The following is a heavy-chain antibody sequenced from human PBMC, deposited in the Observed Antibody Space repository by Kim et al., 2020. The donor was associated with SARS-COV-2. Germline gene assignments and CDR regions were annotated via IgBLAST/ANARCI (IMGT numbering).Heavy chain of an antibody. J-gene: IGHJ4*02. CDR1: GFTFTSSA. CDR2: IVVGSGNT. Sequence: SVKVSCKASGFTFTSSAVQWVRQARGQRLEWIGWIVVGSGNTNYAQKFQERVTITRDMSTSTAYMELSSLRSEDTAVYYCAADTYYYDSSGSGNAVNWGQGTLVTVSS. D-gene: IGHD3-22*01. V-gene: IGHV1-58*01. CDR3: AADTYYYDSSGSGNAVN.